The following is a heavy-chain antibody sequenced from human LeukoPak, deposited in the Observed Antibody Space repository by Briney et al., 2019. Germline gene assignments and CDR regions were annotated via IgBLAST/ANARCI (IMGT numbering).Heavy chain of an antibody. CDR1: GGTFSSYA. D-gene: IGHD3-22*01. CDR3: AISLYYDSSGIFDY. Sequence: ASVKVSCKASGGTFSSYAINWVRQAPGQGLEWMGWINPNSGGTNYAQKFQGWVTMTRDTSISTAYMELSRLRSDDTAVYYCAISLYYDSSGIFDYWGQGTLVTVSS. V-gene: IGHV1-2*04. J-gene: IGHJ4*02. CDR2: INPNSGGT.